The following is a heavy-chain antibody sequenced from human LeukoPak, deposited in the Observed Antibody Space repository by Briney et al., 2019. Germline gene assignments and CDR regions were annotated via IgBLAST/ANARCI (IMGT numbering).Heavy chain of an antibody. CDR3: AKGTSGNYWRNPFDI. J-gene: IGHJ3*02. Sequence: ASVKVSCKASGYTFTSYDINWVRQATGQGLEWMGWMNPNSGNTGYAQKFQGRVTMTRNTSISTAYMELNSLRLEDTAVYYCAKGTSGNYWRNPFDIWGQGTIVTVSS. V-gene: IGHV1-8*01. CDR2: MNPNSGNT. CDR1: GYTFTSYD. D-gene: IGHD1-26*01.